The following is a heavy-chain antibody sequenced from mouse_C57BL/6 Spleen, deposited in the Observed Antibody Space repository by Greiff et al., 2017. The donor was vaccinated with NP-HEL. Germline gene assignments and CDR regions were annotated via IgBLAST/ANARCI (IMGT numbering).Heavy chain of an antibody. CDR1: GYTFTDYY. CDR2: INPNNGGT. CDR3: AREELGRAFDY. D-gene: IGHD4-1*01. Sequence: EVQLQQSGPELVKPGASVKISCKASGYTFTDYYMNWVKQSHGKSLEWIGDINPNNGGTSYNQKFKGKATLTVDKSSSTAYMELRSLTSEDSAVYYCAREELGRAFDYWGQGTTLTVSS. V-gene: IGHV1-26*01. J-gene: IGHJ2*01.